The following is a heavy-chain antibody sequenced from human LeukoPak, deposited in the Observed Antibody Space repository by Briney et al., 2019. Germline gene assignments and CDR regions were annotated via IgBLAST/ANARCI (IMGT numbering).Heavy chain of an antibody. D-gene: IGHD3-3*01. CDR1: GFTFNFYA. CDR3: ARDQYDTWSRRGNFDS. J-gene: IGHJ4*02. Sequence: GGSLRLSCAASGFTFNFYAMSWVRQAPGKGLEWVANIKLDGSEKNYVDSVKGRFTISRDNTKNSLYLQMNSLRAEDTAVFYCARDQYDTWSRRGNFDSWGQGTLVIVSS. V-gene: IGHV3-7*03. CDR2: IKLDGSEK.